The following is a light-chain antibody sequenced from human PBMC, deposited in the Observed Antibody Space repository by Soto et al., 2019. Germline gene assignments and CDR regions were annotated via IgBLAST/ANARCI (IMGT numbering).Light chain of an antibody. Sequence: DIQMTQSPSTLSASVGDRVTITCRASQSISNWLAWYQQKPGKAPKLLVYKASSLESGVPSRFSGSGSGTEFTLTISSLQPDDFATYYCQQYNDYSWTFAQGTKVEIK. CDR2: KAS. CDR1: QSISNW. J-gene: IGKJ1*01. V-gene: IGKV1-5*03. CDR3: QQYNDYSWT.